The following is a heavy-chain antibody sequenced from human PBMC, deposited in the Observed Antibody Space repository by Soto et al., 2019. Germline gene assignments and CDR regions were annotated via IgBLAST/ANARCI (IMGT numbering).Heavy chain of an antibody. D-gene: IGHD2-8*01. V-gene: IGHV3-64*01. CDR3: ARRYCTNADCSDPYLDY. CDR1: GYMFSTYT. CDR2: ISSNGGST. Sequence: HPGGSLRLSCAASGYMFSTYTMHWVRQAPGKGLECVSGISSNGGSTYYANSVKGRFTISRDNSKNTLYLQMGSLRAEDMAVYYCARRYCTNADCSDPYLDYWGQGTLVTVSS. J-gene: IGHJ4*02.